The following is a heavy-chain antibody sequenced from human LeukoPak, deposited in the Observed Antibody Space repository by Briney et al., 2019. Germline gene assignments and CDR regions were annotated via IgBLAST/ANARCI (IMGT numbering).Heavy chain of an antibody. D-gene: IGHD5-12*01. V-gene: IGHV3-30*04. CDR1: GFTFSSYA. J-gene: IGHJ3*02. CDR2: ISYDGSNK. CDR3: ARDKGYSGYDRASAFDI. Sequence: GGSLRLSCAASGFTFSSYAMHWARQAPGKGLEWVAVISYDGSNKYYADSVKGRFTISRDNSKNTLYLQMNSLRAEDTAVYYCARDKGYSGYDRASAFDIWGQGTMVTVSS.